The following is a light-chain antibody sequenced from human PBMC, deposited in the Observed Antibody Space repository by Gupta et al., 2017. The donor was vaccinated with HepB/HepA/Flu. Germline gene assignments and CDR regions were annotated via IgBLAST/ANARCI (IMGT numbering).Light chain of an antibody. CDR1: QSVLYSSNNKNY. CDR2: WAS. CDR3: QQDHSPPST. Sequence: DIVMTQSPDSLSVSLGERATINCKSSQSVLYSSNNKNYLAWYQQKPGQPPKLLIYWASTRESGVPDRFSGSGSVTDFTLTISSLQAEDVAVYYCQQDHSPPSTFGQGTKLEIK. J-gene: IGKJ2*01. V-gene: IGKV4-1*01.